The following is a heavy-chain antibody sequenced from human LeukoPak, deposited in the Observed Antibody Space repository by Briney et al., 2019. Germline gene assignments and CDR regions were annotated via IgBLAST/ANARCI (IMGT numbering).Heavy chain of an antibody. J-gene: IGHJ4*02. CDR2: ISGSGGST. CDR1: GFTFSNYA. CDR3: AGDASYYGSENYF. V-gene: IGHV3-23*01. D-gene: IGHD3-10*01. Sequence: GGSLRLSCAASGFTFSNYAMSWVRQAPGKGLEWVSTISGSGGSTYYADSVKGRFTISRDNSKNTLYLQTNSLRAEDTAVYYCAGDASYYGSENYFWGQGTLVTVSS.